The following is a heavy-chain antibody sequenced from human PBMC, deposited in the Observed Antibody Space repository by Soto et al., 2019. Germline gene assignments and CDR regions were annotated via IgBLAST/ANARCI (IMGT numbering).Heavy chain of an antibody. J-gene: IGHJ4*02. Sequence: GGCLRLSCAASGFTFSNAGITWVRQAPGKVLEWVARIKSKANGGTTVYSAPVEGICPISRDASKNTLSLQTNIPNTDHTAVYYCTTPLYHDSSGYPDYWGQGPLVTVSS. V-gene: IGHV3-15*07. CDR2: IKSKANGGTT. CDR1: GFTFSNAG. D-gene: IGHD3-22*01. CDR3: TTPLYHDSSGYPDY.